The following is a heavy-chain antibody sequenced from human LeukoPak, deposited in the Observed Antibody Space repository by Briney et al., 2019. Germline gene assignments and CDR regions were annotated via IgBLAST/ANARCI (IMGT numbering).Heavy chain of an antibody. CDR1: GFTFSSYA. J-gene: IGHJ4*02. CDR2: ISGSGGST. V-gene: IGHV3-23*01. CDR3: AKDRGGSGSLADY. D-gene: IGHD3-10*01. Sequence: AGGSLRLSCAASGFTFSSYAMSWVRQAPGKGLEWVSAISGSGGSTYYADSVKGRFTISRDNSKNTLYLQMNSLRAEDTAVYYCAKDRGGSGSLADYWGQGTLVTVSS.